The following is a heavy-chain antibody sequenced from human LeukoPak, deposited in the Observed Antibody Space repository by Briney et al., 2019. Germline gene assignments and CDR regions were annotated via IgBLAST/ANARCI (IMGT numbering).Heavy chain of an antibody. CDR3: ASQIASPDTAGFDF. Sequence: SETLSLTCTVSGGSISSDYWSWIRQPAGKGLEWIGRIYSTGSTNYKNYLQSRVTMSVNTSKTQFSLALRSVTAANTAVSYCASQIASPDTAGFDFWGQGALVTVSS. J-gene: IGHJ4*02. CDR2: IYSTGST. CDR1: GGSISSDY. D-gene: IGHD6-13*01. V-gene: IGHV4-4*07.